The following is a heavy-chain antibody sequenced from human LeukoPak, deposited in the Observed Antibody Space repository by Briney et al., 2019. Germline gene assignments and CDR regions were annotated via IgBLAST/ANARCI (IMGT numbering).Heavy chain of an antibody. Sequence: PGGSLRLSCSASGFTFSSYAMHWIRQAPGKGLEYVSAISSNGGSTYYADSVKGRFTISRDNSKNTLYLQMSSLRAEDTAVYYCVKARFYVTMRAEGEDFDYWGQGTLVTVSS. CDR3: VKARFYVTMRAEGEDFDY. J-gene: IGHJ4*02. V-gene: IGHV3-64D*09. D-gene: IGHD3-22*01. CDR2: ISSNGGST. CDR1: GFTFSSYA.